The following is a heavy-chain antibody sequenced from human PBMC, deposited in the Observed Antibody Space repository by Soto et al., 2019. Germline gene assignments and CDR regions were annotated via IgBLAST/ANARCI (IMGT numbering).Heavy chain of an antibody. J-gene: IGHJ4*02. D-gene: IGHD3-16*01. Sequence: GGSLRLSCAASGFTFGIYAMSCVRQAPGKGLEWVASINEDGSEIYYLHSVRGRFSISRDSAGNALHLTMNYLSAEDTGVYFCARDIGFDYVNWGQGTLVTVSS. V-gene: IGHV3-7*01. CDR1: GFTFGIYA. CDR2: INEDGSEI. CDR3: ARDIGFDYVN.